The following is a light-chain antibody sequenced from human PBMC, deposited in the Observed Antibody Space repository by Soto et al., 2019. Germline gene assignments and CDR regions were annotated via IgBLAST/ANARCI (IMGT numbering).Light chain of an antibody. Sequence: EIVMTQSPATLSVSPGERATLSCRASQSVSSNLAWYQQKPGQAPRLLIYGASTRATGIPARFSGSGSGTEFTLPISSLQSVDFAVYYCQQYNNWPLFTFGQGTRLEIK. V-gene: IGKV3D-15*01. J-gene: IGKJ5*01. CDR1: QSVSSN. CDR3: QQYNNWPLFT. CDR2: GAS.